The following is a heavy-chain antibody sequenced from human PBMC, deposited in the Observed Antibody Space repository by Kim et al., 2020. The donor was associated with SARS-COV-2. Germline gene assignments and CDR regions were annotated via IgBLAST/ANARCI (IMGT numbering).Heavy chain of an antibody. Sequence: SETLSLTCTVSGGSISSYYWSWIRQPPGKGLEWIGYIYYSGSTNYNPSLKSRVTISVDTSKNQFSLKLSSVTAADTAVYYCAREGYDILTGYYRFDPWGQGTLVTVSS. CDR3: AREGYDILTGYYRFDP. V-gene: IGHV4-59*01. CDR2: IYYSGST. CDR1: GGSISSYY. D-gene: IGHD3-9*01. J-gene: IGHJ5*02.